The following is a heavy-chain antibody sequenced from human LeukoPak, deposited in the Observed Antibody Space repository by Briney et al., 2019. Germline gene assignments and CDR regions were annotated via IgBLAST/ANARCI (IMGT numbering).Heavy chain of an antibody. CDR2: MTPKSGNT. CDR1: VYTFTSYE. Sequence: APEKVSSETSVYTFTSYEINWVRQAPGHRLEWIGYMTPKSGNTGYTQKFQARDTITWDTFMSAAYMELRRVRPEDTGMYYCAREGFDYWGHGPLVTVSS. J-gene: IGHJ4*01. CDR3: AREGFDY. V-gene: IGHV1-8*03.